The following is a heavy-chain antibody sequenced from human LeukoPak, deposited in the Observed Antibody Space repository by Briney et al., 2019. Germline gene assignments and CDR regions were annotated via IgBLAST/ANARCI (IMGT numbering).Heavy chain of an antibody. CDR2: INPSGGST. CDR3: ASNGIAVASEPHDAFDI. D-gene: IGHD6-19*01. J-gene: IGHJ3*02. Sequence: ASVKVSCKASGYTYTSYYMHWVRQAPGQGLEWMGIINPSGGSTSYAQKFQGRVTMTRDTSTSTVYMELSSLRSEDTAVYYCASNGIAVASEPHDAFDIWGQGTMVTVSS. CDR1: GYTYTSYY. V-gene: IGHV1-46*01.